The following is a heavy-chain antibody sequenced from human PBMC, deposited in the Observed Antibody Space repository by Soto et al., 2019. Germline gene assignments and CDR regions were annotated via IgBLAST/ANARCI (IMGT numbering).Heavy chain of an antibody. Sequence: SETLSLTCTVSGGSVSSGSYYWSWIRQPPGKGLEWIGYIYYSGSTNYNPSLKSRVTISVDTSKNQFSLKLSSVTAADTAVYYCARAGTYYDFWSGPPNDGMDVWGQGTTVTV. CDR2: IYYSGST. CDR3: ARAGTYYDFWSGPPNDGMDV. CDR1: GGSVSSGSYY. J-gene: IGHJ6*02. D-gene: IGHD3-3*01. V-gene: IGHV4-61*01.